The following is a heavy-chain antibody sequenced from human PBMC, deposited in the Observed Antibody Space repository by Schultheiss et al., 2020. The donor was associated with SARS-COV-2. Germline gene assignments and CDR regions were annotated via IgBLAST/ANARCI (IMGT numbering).Heavy chain of an antibody. CDR3: AKDSEMTTVTIASFDY. CDR2: ISWNSGSI. J-gene: IGHJ4*02. CDR1: GFTFSNAW. Sequence: GGSLRLSCAASGFTFSNAWMNWVRQAPGKGLEWVSGISWNSGSIGYADSVKGRFTISRDNAKNSLYLQMNSLRAEDTALYYCAKDSEMTTVTIASFDYWGQGTLVTVSS. D-gene: IGHD4-11*01. V-gene: IGHV3-9*01.